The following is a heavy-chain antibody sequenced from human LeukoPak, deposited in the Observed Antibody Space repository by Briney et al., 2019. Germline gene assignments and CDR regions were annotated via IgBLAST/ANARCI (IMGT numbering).Heavy chain of an antibody. J-gene: IGHJ4*02. Sequence: GESLKISCKGSGYSFTSYWIGWVRQMPGKGLEWMGIIYPGDSDTRYSPSFQGQVTISADKSISTAYLQWSSLKTSDTAMYYCARRRTYSLTTYYFDYWGQGTLVTVSS. D-gene: IGHD5-18*01. CDR2: IYPGDSDT. CDR3: ARRRTYSLTTYYFDY. V-gene: IGHV5-51*01. CDR1: GYSFTSYW.